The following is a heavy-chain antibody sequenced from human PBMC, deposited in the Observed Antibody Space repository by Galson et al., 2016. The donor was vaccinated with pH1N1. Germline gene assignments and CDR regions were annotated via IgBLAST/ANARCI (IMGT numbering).Heavy chain of an antibody. V-gene: IGHV3-9*01. D-gene: IGHD3-10*01. CDR1: GFTFDDYA. J-gene: IGHJ4*02. CDR3: AKDRDYYGSGPTDY. Sequence: SLRLSCAASGFTFDDYAMHWVRQAPGKGLEWVSNISWNSGSKGYADSVKGRFTISRDNAKNSLYLQMNSLRAEDTALYYCAKDRDYYGSGPTDYWGQGTLVIVSS. CDR2: ISWNSGSK.